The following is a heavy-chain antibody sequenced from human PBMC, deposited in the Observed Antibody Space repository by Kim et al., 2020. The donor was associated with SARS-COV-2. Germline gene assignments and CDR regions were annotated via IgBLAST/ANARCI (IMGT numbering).Heavy chain of an antibody. J-gene: IGHJ5*02. D-gene: IGHD1-26*01. V-gene: IGHV3-21*01. Sequence: ADSLKGRFPTYRDNAKSSLYLQMNSLRAEDTAVYYCARDSYSGSYIWFDPWGQGTLVTVSS. CDR3: ARDSYSGSYIWFDP.